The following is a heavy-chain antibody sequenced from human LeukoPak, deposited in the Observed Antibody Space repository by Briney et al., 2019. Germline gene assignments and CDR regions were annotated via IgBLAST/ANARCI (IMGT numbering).Heavy chain of an antibody. Sequence: PGGALRLSCAASGVTFTIYIMNCVCQGPGKGLEWVSSIIISRSYIYCADSVKGRFTNSRDNAKNSLYVQMNSLKAEDTAVYYWARDDGGYYYDSSGYSLPDYWGQGTLVTVSS. CDR3: ARDDGGYYYDSSGYSLPDY. CDR2: IIISRSYI. D-gene: IGHD3-22*01. J-gene: IGHJ4*02. V-gene: IGHV3-21*01. CDR1: GVTFTIYI.